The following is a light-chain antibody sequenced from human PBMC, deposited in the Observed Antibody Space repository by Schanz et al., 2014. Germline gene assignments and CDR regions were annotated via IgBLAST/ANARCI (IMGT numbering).Light chain of an antibody. J-gene: IGKJ1*01. CDR2: GAS. V-gene: IGKV3-20*01. Sequence: EIVLTQSPGTLSLSPGERATFSCRASQSVSSSYLAWYQQKPGQAPRLLIYGASSRATGIPDRFSGSGSGXDFSLTISRLEPEDFAVYYCQLYGSSQWTFGQGTKVEI. CDR3: QLYGSSQWT. CDR1: QSVSSSY.